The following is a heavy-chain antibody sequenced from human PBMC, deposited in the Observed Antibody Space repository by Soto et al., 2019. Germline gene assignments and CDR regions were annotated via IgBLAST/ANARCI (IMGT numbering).Heavy chain of an antibody. CDR3: RRSSRYSTDV. D-gene: IGHD6-13*01. J-gene: IGHJ6*02. CDR1: GDSIRSICY. V-gene: IGHV4-39*01. CDR2: IYSTGNT. Sequence: SETLSLTCTVSGDSIRSICYWGWIRQPPGKGLEWIGSIYSTGNTYYNPSLNSQVTISVDTSKNQFSLNVISVTAADTAVYYCRRSSRYSTDVWGQGTTVT.